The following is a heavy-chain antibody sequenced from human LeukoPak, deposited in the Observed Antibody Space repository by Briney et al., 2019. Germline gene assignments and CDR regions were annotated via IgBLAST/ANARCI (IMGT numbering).Heavy chain of an antibody. CDR1: GLTYSTYW. V-gene: IGHV3-7*01. Sequence: PGGSLRLSCAASGLTYSTYWMCWLRQAPGKGLEWVANIKEDGSETNYVESVKGRFFSSRDNAKNSQQLQMNSLRVEDTAVYYCARCEGFYDYFSGNPTYYFYMDVWGKGTTVTVSS. CDR2: IKEDGSET. D-gene: IGHD3-16*01. CDR3: ARCEGFYDYFSGNPTYYFYMDV. J-gene: IGHJ6*03.